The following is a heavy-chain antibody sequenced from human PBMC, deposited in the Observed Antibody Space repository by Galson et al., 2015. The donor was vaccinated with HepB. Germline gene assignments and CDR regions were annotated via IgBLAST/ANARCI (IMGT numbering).Heavy chain of an antibody. D-gene: IGHD3-3*01. J-gene: IGHJ3*02. CDR3: ARVGGFGPSITIFGVAVDAFDI. Sequence: SLRLSCAASGFTFSSYSMHWVRQAPGKGLEWVSYISSSSSTIYYADSVKGRFTISRDNAKNSLYLQMNSLRAEDTAVYYCARVGGFGPSITIFGVAVDAFDIWGQGTMVTVSS. CDR2: ISSSSSTI. V-gene: IGHV3-48*01. CDR1: GFTFSSYS.